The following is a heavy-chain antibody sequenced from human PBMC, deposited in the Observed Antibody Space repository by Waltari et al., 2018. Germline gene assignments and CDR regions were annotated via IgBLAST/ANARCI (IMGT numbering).Heavy chain of an antibody. D-gene: IGHD5-12*01. Sequence: QVQLVQSGAEVKKPGSSVKVSCKASGGTFSSYAISWVRQAPGQGLEWMGGIIPFLGIANYAQKFKGRVTITADESTSTAYMELSSLRSEDTAVYYCAREPEKVATTGGYWGQGTLVTVSS. CDR2: IIPFLGIA. CDR1: GGTFSSYA. CDR3: AREPEKVATTGGY. J-gene: IGHJ4*02. V-gene: IGHV1-69*04.